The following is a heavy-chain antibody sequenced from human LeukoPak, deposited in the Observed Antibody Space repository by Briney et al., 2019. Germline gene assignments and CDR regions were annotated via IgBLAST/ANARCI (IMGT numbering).Heavy chain of an antibody. CDR2: IYSGGRT. CDR1: GFTVSSNN. J-gene: IGHJ4*02. Sequence: GGSLRLSCAASGFTVSSNNMNWVRQPPGKGLEWVSVIYSGGRTNYADSVKGRFTISRDNSKNALYLQMNSLRVEDTAVYYCAIDPNWGTHSWGQGVLVTVSS. CDR3: AIDPNWGTHS. D-gene: IGHD7-27*01. V-gene: IGHV3-53*01.